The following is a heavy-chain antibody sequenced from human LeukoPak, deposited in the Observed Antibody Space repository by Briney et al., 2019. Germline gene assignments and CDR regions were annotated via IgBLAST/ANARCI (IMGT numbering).Heavy chain of an antibody. Sequence: PGGSLRLSCAASGFTFSSYGMHWVRQAPGKGLEWVAFIRYDGSNKYYADSVKGRFTISRDNSKNTLYLQMNSLKTEDTAVYYCTRPGTMVRGGWGQGTLVTVSS. V-gene: IGHV3-30*02. J-gene: IGHJ4*02. D-gene: IGHD3-10*01. CDR2: IRYDGSNK. CDR1: GFTFSSYG. CDR3: TRPGTMVRGG.